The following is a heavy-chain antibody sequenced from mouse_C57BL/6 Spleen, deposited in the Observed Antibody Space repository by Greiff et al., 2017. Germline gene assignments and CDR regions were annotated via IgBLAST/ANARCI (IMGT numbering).Heavy chain of an antibody. Sequence: QVQLQQPGAELVMPGASVKLSCKASGYTFTSYWMHWVKQSPGKGLEWIGEFDPSNGDTNYNQKFKGKSTLTVDKSSSTAYLQRRGLTYEDTVVYYCARWEWLRGLGYWGQGTTLTVSS. D-gene: IGHD2-2*01. CDR2: FDPSNGDT. J-gene: IGHJ2*01. V-gene: IGHV1-69*01. CDR1: GYTFTSYW. CDR3: ARWEWLRGLGY.